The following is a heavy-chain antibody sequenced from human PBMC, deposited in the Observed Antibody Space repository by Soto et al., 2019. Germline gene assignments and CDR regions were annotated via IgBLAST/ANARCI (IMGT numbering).Heavy chain of an antibody. CDR2: IGRDDDK. Sequence: SGPTLVNPTQTVTLTCTFSGFSLTTGGMCVSWVRQPPGKALEWLALIGRDDDKYYSASLKTRLTISKDTSKNQVVLTMTNMDPVDTATYYCARIRSNWKDGFQWYYFDYWGQGTLVTVSS. V-gene: IGHV2-70*20. D-gene: IGHD1-1*01. J-gene: IGHJ4*02. CDR3: ARIRSNWKDGFQWYYFDY. CDR1: GFSLTTGGMC.